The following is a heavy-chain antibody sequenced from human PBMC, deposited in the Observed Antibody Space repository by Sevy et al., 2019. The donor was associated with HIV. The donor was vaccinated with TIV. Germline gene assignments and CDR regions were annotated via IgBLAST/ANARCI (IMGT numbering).Heavy chain of an antibody. D-gene: IGHD5-12*01. V-gene: IGHV3-23*01. CDR2: VSGGGDTT. Sequence: GGCLRLSCAASGFTFNNYAMTWVRQAPGKGLEWVSAVSGGGDTTYYADSVKGRFTISRDNSKNTLYLQMNSLRAEDTPVYYCAKGGSTRGDYLNYFAYWGQGTLVVVSS. CDR3: AKGGSTRGDYLNYFAY. CDR1: GFTFNNYA. J-gene: IGHJ4*02.